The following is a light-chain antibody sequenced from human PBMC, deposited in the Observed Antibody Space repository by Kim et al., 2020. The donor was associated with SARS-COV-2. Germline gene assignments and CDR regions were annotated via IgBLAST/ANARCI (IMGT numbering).Light chain of an antibody. J-gene: IGKJ2*01. CDR3: QQYGSSRGT. V-gene: IGKV3-20*01. CDR2: GIS. CDR1: QTVSRNY. Sequence: LCPGERATLSCRASQTVSRNYFAWYQQRPGQAPRLLIYGISRRATDIPDRFSGSGSGTDFTLTISRLEPEDSAVYYCQQYGSSRGTFGQGTKLEI.